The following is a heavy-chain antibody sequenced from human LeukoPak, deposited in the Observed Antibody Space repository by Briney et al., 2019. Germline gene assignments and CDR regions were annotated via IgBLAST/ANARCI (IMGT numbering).Heavy chain of an antibody. CDR1: GFTFSSYA. Sequence: PGGSLRLSCAASGFTFSSYAMSWGRQAPGEGREWGSAISGSGGSTYYAASVNSRFTISRDNSKNTLYLQMNSLRAEDTAVYYCAKDVLWFGELLWGMDYWGQGTLVTVSS. V-gene: IGHV3-23*01. J-gene: IGHJ4*02. D-gene: IGHD3-10*01. CDR2: ISGSGGST. CDR3: AKDVLWFGELLWGMDY.